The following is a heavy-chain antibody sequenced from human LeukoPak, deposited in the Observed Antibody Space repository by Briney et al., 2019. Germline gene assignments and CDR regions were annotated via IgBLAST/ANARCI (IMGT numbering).Heavy chain of an antibody. CDR2: IYYSGST. Sequence: SETLSLTCTVSGGSISSYYWSWIRQPPGKGLEWIGYIYYSGSTNYNPSLKSRVTISVDTSKNQFSLKLGSVTAADTAVYYCARVVRTVRGVIVFDYWGQGTLVTVSS. CDR3: ARVVRTVRGVIVFDY. CDR1: GGSISSYY. V-gene: IGHV4-59*01. J-gene: IGHJ4*02. D-gene: IGHD3-10*01.